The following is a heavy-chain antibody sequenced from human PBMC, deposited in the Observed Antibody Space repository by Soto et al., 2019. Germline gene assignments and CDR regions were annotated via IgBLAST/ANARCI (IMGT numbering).Heavy chain of an antibody. CDR2: INPSGGST. CDR1: GYTFTSYY. Sequence: QVQLVQSGAEVKKPGASVKVSYKASGYTFTSYYMHWVRQAPGQGLEWMGIINPSGGSTSYAQKFQGRDXXTXYXXASTVYMELSSLRSEDTAVYYCARPIAARRLGMDVWGQGTTVTVSS. D-gene: IGHD6-6*01. J-gene: IGHJ6*02. CDR3: ARPIAARRLGMDV. V-gene: IGHV1-46*01.